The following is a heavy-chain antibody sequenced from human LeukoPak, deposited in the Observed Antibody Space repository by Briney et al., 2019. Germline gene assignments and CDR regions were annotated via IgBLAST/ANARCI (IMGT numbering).Heavy chain of an antibody. CDR1: GGSITSSSYY. CDR3: ARGVGELLSYYYYYYMDV. CDR2: IYYSGTT. V-gene: IGHV4-39*07. J-gene: IGHJ6*03. D-gene: IGHD3-10*01. Sequence: SETLSLTCTVSGGSITSSSYYWGWIRQPPGKGLEWIGNIYYSGTTYYNPSLKSRVTISVDTSKNQFSLKLSSVTAADTAVYYCARGVGELLSYYYYYYMDVWGKGTTVTISS.